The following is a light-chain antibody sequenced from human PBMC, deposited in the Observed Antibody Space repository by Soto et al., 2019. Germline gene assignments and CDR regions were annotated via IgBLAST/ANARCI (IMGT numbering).Light chain of an antibody. V-gene: IGLV2-14*01. J-gene: IGLJ1*01. CDR1: SSDVGGYNY. CDR2: EVS. Sequence: QSVLTQPASVSGSPGQSITISCTGTSSDVGGYNYVSWYQHHPDKAPKFMIYEVSNRPSGVSNRFSGSKSGNTASLTISGLQAEDEADYYCCSYTSANTFVFGTGTKVTVL. CDR3: CSYTSANTFV.